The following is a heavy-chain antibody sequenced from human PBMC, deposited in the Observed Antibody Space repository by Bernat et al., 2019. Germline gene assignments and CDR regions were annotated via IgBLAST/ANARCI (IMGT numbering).Heavy chain of an antibody. J-gene: IGHJ4*02. CDR3: ARRAYSSSWYGDY. CDR2: TSYDGSNK. CDR1: GFSFSNYA. Sequence: QVQLVESGGGVVQSGRSLRLSCAASGFSFSNYAMHWVRQAPGKGLEWVAVTSYDGSNKYYADSVKGRFTISRDNSKNTLYLQMNSLRDEDTAVYYCARRAYSSSWYGDYWGQGTLVTVSS. V-gene: IGHV3-30*01. D-gene: IGHD6-13*01.